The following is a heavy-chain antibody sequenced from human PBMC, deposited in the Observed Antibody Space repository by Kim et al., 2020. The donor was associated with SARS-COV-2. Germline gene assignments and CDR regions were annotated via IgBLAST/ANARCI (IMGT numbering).Heavy chain of an antibody. V-gene: IGHV3-33*06. CDR3: AKGPFYGSGSYLNAFDI. CDR2: IWYDGSNK. CDR1: GFTFSSYG. D-gene: IGHD3-10*01. Sequence: GGSLRLSCAASGFTFSSYGMHWVRQAPGKGLEWVAVIWYDGSNKYYADSVKGRFTISRDNSKNTLYLQMNSLRAEDTAVYYCAKGPFYGSGSYLNAFDIWGQGTMVTVSS. J-gene: IGHJ3*02.